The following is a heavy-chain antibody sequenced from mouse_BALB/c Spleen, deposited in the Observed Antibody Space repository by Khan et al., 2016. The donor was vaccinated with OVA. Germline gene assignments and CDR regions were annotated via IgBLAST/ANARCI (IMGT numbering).Heavy chain of an antibody. CDR1: GYIFTNYW. Sequence: QVQLKQSGAELVRPGASVKLSCKTSGYIFTNYWIHWVKQRPGQGLEWIARIFPGTDNTYYSEKLKDRATLTADKSSSTAYMQLSSLKSEDSAVYFCAREEALYYFDYWGQGTPLTVSS. J-gene: IGHJ2*01. V-gene: IGHV1-76*01. D-gene: IGHD3-2*02. CDR3: AREEALYYFDY. CDR2: IFPGTDNT.